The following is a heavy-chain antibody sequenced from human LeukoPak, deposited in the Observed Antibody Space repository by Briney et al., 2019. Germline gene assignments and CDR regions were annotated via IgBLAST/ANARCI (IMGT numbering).Heavy chain of an antibody. CDR1: GFTFSSYA. CDR2: VSGGGGTT. CDR3: AKNSYDNRGYVDF. D-gene: IGHD3-22*01. V-gene: IGHV3-23*01. J-gene: IGHJ4*02. Sequence: GGSLRLSCAASGFTFSSYAMRWVRQAPGKGLEWVSTVSGGGGTTYYADSVKGRFTISRDNSKNTLSLQMNSLRAEDTAVYYCAKNSYDNRGYVDFWGQGTLATVSS.